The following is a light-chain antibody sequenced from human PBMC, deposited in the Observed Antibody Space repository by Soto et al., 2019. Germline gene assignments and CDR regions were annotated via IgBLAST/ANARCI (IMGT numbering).Light chain of an antibody. Sequence: EIVMTQSPATLSLSQGERATRSCRASQSFRSRLALYQQKPCQAPRLLIYDASAKATGIPARFSGSGSGTEFTLTISSLQSEDFAVYYCQKYNNWPFTFGGGTNVEI. V-gene: IGKV3-15*01. J-gene: IGKJ4*01. CDR1: QSFRSR. CDR3: QKYNNWPFT. CDR2: DAS.